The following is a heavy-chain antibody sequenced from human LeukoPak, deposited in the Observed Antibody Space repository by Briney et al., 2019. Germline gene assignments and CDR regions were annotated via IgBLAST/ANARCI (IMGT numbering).Heavy chain of an antibody. CDR3: ARDYIADDSSGYYYSWFDP. Sequence: ASVKVSCKASGYTFTRYGISWVRQAPGQGVEWMGWISAYNGNTNYEQKLQGGVTMTTETSTRRAYMEVRSLRSDDTSVYYCARDYIADDSSGYYYSWFDPWGQGTLVTVSS. D-gene: IGHD3-22*01. J-gene: IGHJ5*02. V-gene: IGHV1-18*01. CDR1: GYTFTRYG. CDR2: ISAYNGNT.